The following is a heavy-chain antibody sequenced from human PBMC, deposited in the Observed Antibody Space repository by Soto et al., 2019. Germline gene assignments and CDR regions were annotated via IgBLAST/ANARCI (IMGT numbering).Heavy chain of an antibody. V-gene: IGHV3-30*18. CDR1: GFTFSSYG. CDR3: AKDSLYYDFSPAFDI. Sequence: GGSLRLSCAASGFTFSSYGMHWVRQAPGKGLEWVAVISYDGSNKYYADSVKGRFTISRDNSKNTLYLQMNSLRAEDTAVYYCAKDSLYYDFSPAFDIWGQGTMVTVSS. CDR2: ISYDGSNK. J-gene: IGHJ3*02. D-gene: IGHD3-3*01.